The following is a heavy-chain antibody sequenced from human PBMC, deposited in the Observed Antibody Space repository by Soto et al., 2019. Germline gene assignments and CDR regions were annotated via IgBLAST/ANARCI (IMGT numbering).Heavy chain of an antibody. J-gene: IGHJ6*02. CDR2: INHSGST. CDR1: GGSFSGYY. Sequence: QVQLQQWGAGLLKPSETLSLTCAVYGGSFSGYYWSWIRQPPGKGLEWIGEINHSGSTNYNPSVKSRVTISVDTSKNQFSLKLSSVTAADTAVYYCARGHDSGWYGYYYYGMDVWGQGTTVTVSS. D-gene: IGHD6-19*01. CDR3: ARGHDSGWYGYYYYGMDV. V-gene: IGHV4-34*01.